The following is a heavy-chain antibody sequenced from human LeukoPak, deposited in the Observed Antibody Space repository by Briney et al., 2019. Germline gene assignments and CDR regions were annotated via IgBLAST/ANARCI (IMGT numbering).Heavy chain of an antibody. V-gene: IGHV3-23*01. Sequence: GGSLRLSCAASGFTFSTYAMSWVGQAPGKGLEWVSGISGSGGSTYHADSVKGRFTLFRDNSKNTLHLQMNSLRAEDTAIYYCARAPSYSSGRFDVWGQGTMVTVSS. D-gene: IGHD6-19*01. CDR2: ISGSGGST. J-gene: IGHJ3*01. CDR3: ARAPSYSSGRFDV. CDR1: GFTFSTYA.